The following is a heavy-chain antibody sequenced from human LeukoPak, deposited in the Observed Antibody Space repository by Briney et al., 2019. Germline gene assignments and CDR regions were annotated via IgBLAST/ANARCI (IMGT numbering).Heavy chain of an antibody. D-gene: IGHD2-21*02. J-gene: IGHJ4*02. Sequence: ASVKVSCKASGYTFTGYYMHWVRQAPGQGLEWMGWINPNSGGTNYAQKFQGRVTMTRDTSISTAYMELSRLRSDDTAVYYCARDRDGGAGGFDYWGQGTLVTVSS. V-gene: IGHV1-2*02. CDR1: GYTFTGYY. CDR3: ARDRDGGAGGFDY. CDR2: INPNSGGT.